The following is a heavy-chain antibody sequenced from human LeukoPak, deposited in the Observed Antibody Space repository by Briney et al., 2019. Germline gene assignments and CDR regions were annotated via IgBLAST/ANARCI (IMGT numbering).Heavy chain of an antibody. J-gene: IGHJ4*02. CDR2: ISGSGGST. CDR3: AKVGYSGYEGY. Sequence: GGSLRLSCAASGFTFSRYAMSWVRQAPGKGLEWVSAISGSGGSTYYADSVKGRFTISRDNSKNTLYLQMNSLRAEDTAVCYCAKVGYSGYEGYWGQGTLVTVSS. D-gene: IGHD5-12*01. V-gene: IGHV3-23*01. CDR1: GFTFSRYA.